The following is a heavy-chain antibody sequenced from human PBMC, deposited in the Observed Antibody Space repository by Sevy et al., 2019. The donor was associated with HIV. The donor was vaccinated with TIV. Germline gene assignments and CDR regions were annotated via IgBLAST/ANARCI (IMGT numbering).Heavy chain of an antibody. J-gene: IGHJ4*02. CDR3: VGRRYSYSFSWSYHFDF. D-gene: IGHD5-18*01. Sequence: GGSLRLSCAASGFTFSDYYMNWIHQAPGKGLEWISYISTTGSAIIYADSVKGRFAISRDNSKNSLYLQMNSLRAEDTAVYFCVGRRYSYSFSWSYHFDFWGQGTVVTVSS. CDR1: GFTFSDYY. V-gene: IGHV3-11*01. CDR2: ISTTGSAI.